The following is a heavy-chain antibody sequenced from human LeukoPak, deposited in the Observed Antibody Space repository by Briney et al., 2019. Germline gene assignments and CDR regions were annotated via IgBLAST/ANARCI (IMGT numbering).Heavy chain of an antibody. CDR2: INPNSGGT. CDR1: GYTFTGYY. CDR3: ARVAAAGDWFDP. J-gene: IGHJ5*02. Sequence: PVASVKVSCKASGYTFTGYYMHWVRQAPGQGLEWMGWINPNSGGTNYAQKFQGRVTMTRDTSTSTAYMELSRLRSDDTAVYYCARVAAAGDWFDPWGQGTLVTVSS. V-gene: IGHV1-2*02. D-gene: IGHD6-13*01.